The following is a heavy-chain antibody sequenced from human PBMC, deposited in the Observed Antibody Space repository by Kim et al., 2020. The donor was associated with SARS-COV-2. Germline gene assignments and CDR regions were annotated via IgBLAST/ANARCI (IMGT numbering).Heavy chain of an antibody. CDR2: INIYIGDT. J-gene: IGHJ5*02. CDR3: AREPRQDLSFWYDP. V-gene: IGHV1-3*04. CDR1: GYTFTSYA. Sequence: ASVKVSCKASGYTFTSYAIHWLRQAPGQRLEWVGWINIYIGDTAYSKKLQDRVIITKDISASTTYMELSSLTPDDTAVYYCAREPRQDLSFWYDPWGQGTLVTVSS.